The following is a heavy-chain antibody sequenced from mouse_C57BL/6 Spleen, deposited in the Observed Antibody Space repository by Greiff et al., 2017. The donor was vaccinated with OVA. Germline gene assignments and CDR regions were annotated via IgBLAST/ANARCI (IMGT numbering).Heavy chain of an antibody. J-gene: IGHJ2*01. CDR1: GYTFTDYY. CDR2: INPNNGGT. D-gene: IGHD2-14*01. CDR3: ARGEVYKEYFGY. V-gene: IGHV1-26*01. Sequence: VQLQQSGPELVKPGASVKISCKASGYTFTDYYMNWVKQSHGTSLEWIGAINPNNGGTSYNQKFKGKATLTVDKSSSTAYMELRSLTSEDSAVYDSARGEVYKEYFGYWGQGTTLTVST.